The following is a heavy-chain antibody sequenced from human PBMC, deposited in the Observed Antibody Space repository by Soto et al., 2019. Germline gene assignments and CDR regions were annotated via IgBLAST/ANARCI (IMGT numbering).Heavy chain of an antibody. CDR3: ARSGYSSGINWFDP. CDR2: ISSSSSTI. CDR1: GFTFSSYS. J-gene: IGHJ5*02. V-gene: IGHV3-48*01. D-gene: IGHD6-19*01. Sequence: EVQLVESGGGLVQPGGSLRLSCAASGFTFSSYSMNWVRQAPGKGLEWVSYISSSSSTIYYAGSVKGRFTISRDNAKNSLYLQMNSLRAEYTAVYYCARSGYSSGINWFDPWGQGTLVTVSS.